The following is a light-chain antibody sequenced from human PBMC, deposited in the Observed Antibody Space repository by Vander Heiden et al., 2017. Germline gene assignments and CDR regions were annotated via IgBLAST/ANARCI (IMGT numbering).Light chain of an antibody. CDR1: KIVSSSY. J-gene: IGKJ1*01. CDR3: QQDGSSPRT. V-gene: IGKV3-20*01. CDR2: GAS. Sequence: EIVLTQSPGTLSLSPGERTTLSCRASKIVSSSYLAWYQQKPGQAPRLLIYGASSRATGVPDRFSGSGSGTDFTLTISSLEPEDFAVYYCQQDGSSPRTFGQGTKVEIK.